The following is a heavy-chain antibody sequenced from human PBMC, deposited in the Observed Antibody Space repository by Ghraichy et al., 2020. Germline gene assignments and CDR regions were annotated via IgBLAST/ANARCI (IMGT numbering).Heavy chain of an antibody. V-gene: IGHV4-4*02. Sequence: SETLSLTCAVSGGSISSSNWWSWVRQPPGKGLEWIGEIYHSGSTNYNPSLKSRVTISVDKSKNQFSLKLSSVTAADTAVYYCARDLSGSYYGSGSYYQYWGQGTLVTVSS. CDR2: IYHSGST. CDR1: GGSISSSNW. J-gene: IGHJ4*02. CDR3: ARDLSGSYYGSGSYYQY. D-gene: IGHD3-10*01.